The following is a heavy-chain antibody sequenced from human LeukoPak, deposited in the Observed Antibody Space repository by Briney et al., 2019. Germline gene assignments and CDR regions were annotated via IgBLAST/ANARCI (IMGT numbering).Heavy chain of an antibody. CDR1: GYTFTSYD. J-gene: IGHJ1*01. D-gene: IGHD6-13*01. CDR3: ARARQIAAAGTFPFQH. V-gene: IGHV1-8*02. CDR2: MNPNSGNT. Sequence: ASVKVSCKASGYTFTSYDINWVRQATGRGLEWMGWMNPNSGNTGYAQKFQGRVTMTRNTSISTAYMELSSLRSEDTAVYYCARARQIAAAGTFPFQHWGQGTLVTVSS.